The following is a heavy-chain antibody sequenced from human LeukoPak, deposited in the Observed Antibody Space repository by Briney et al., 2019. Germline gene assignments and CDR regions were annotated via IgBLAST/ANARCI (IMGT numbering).Heavy chain of an antibody. CDR1: GFTFNSYA. V-gene: IGHV3-23*01. CDR2: ISGSGGST. Sequence: PGGSLRLSCAASGFTFNSYAMSWVRQAPGKGLEWVSAISGSGGSTYYADSVKGRFTISRDNYKNTVYMQMNSLRAEDTALYYCAKGTTTDDVAFDFWGQGTMVTVSS. D-gene: IGHD4-17*01. CDR3: AKGTTTDDVAFDF. J-gene: IGHJ3*01.